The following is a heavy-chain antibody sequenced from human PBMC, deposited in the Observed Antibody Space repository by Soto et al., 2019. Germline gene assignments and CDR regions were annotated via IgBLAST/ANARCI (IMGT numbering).Heavy chain of an antibody. CDR1: VFTFSSYP. V-gene: IGHV3-23*01. D-gene: IGHD6-19*01. J-gene: IGHJ4*02. CDR2: ISGSGGST. CDR3: ARRSSGWYFDY. Sequence: EVQLLESGGGLVQPGGSLTLLCTPSVFTFSSYPMLWVPEATGKGVEGVSAISGSGGSTYYGDSVKGRFTISRDNAKNTLYLQMNSLRAEATAVYYCARRSSGWYFDYWGQGTLVTVSS.